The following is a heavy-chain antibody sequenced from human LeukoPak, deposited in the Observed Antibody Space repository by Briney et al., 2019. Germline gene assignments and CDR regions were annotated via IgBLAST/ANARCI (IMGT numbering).Heavy chain of an antibody. CDR3: AHRPSGLMSGWDNCYFDN. CDR1: GFSLTTSQVG. Sequence: SGPTLVNPTQTLTLTCTFSGFSLTTSQVGVGWIRQPPGKALEWLAVIYWDDDKRYSPSLKSRLAITKDTSKNQVVLTMANMDPADTATYYCAHRPSGLMSGWDNCYFDNWAPGIPVTVSS. D-gene: IGHD6-19*01. V-gene: IGHV2-5*02. J-gene: IGHJ4*03. CDR2: IYWDDDK.